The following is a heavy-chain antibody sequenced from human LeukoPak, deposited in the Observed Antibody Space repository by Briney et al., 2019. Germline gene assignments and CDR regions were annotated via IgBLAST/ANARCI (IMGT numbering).Heavy chain of an antibody. J-gene: IGHJ6*04. V-gene: IGHV4-59*01. CDR2: IYYSGST. Sequence: SETLSLTCTVSGGSISSYYWSWIRQPPGKGLEWIGYIYYSGSTNYNPSLKSRVTISVDTSKNQFSLKLSSVTAADTAVYYCAGNDYVWGSPTTWMDVWGKGTTVTISS. CDR3: AGNDYVWGSPTTWMDV. D-gene: IGHD3-16*01. CDR1: GGSISSYY.